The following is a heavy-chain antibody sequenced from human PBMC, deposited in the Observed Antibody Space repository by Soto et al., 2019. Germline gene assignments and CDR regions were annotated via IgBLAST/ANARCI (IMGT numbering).Heavy chain of an antibody. Sequence: GGSLRLSCAASGFTFSSYSMNWVRQAPGKGLEWVSTITSGSNYIYYADSVKGRFTVSRDNAKNSLFLQMNSLGAEDTAVYYCASGTPSYVSLCYYWGQGTLVTVSS. CDR3: ASGTPSYVSLCYY. J-gene: IGHJ4*02. V-gene: IGHV3-21*01. CDR1: GFTFSSYS. CDR2: ITSGSNYI. D-gene: IGHD5-18*01.